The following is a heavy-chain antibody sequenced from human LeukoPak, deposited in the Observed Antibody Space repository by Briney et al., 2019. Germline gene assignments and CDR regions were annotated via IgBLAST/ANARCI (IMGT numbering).Heavy chain of an antibody. D-gene: IGHD3-22*01. V-gene: IGHV1-2*02. CDR1: GYTFTGYY. Sequence: VASVKVSCKASGYTFTGYYMHWVRQAPGQGLEWMGWINPNSGGTNYAQKFQGRVTMTRDTSISTAYMELSRLRSDDTAVYYCARGYYYDSSGYYSIIGDYWGQGTLVTVSS. J-gene: IGHJ4*02. CDR2: INPNSGGT. CDR3: ARGYYYDSSGYYSIIGDY.